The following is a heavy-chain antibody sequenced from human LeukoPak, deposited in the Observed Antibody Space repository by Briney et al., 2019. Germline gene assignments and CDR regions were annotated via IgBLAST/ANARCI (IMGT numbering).Heavy chain of an antibody. CDR1: GGSISSGSAS. D-gene: IGHD3-22*01. CDR2: IYYTGST. J-gene: IGHJ6*03. V-gene: IGHV4-30-4*07. Sequence: SETLSLTCAVSGGSISSGSASWSWIRQPPGKGLEWIGYIYYTGSTYYNSSLKSRVTISVDTSKNQFSLKLKSVTAADTAVYYCARDLYDSTGYYGGGYYMDVWGKGTTVTASS. CDR3: ARDLYDSTGYYGGGYYMDV.